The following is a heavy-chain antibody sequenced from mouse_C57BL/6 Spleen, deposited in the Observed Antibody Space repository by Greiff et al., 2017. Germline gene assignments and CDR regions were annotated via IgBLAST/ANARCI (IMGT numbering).Heavy chain of an antibody. V-gene: IGHV1-59*01. CDR3: ARDGNYLMDY. CDR1: GYTFTSYW. J-gene: IGHJ4*01. CDR2: IDPSDSYT. Sequence: QVQLQQPGAELVRPGTSVKLSCKASGYTFTSYWMHWVKQRPGQGLEWIGVIDPSDSYTNYNQKFKGKATLTVDTASSTAYMQLSSLTSEDSAVYYCARDGNYLMDYWGQGTSVTVSS. D-gene: IGHD2-1*01.